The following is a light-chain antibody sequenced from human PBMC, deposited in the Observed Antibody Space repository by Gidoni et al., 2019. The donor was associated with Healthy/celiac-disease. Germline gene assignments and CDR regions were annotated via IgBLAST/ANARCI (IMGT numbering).Light chain of an antibody. Sequence: QSVLTQPPSVSGAPGQRVTISCTGSSSNIGAGYAVPWYQQLPGTAPKLLIYGTSNRPSGVPDRFSGSKSGTSASLAITGLQAEDEADYYCQSYDSSLSGSVFGGGTKLTVL. CDR3: QSYDSSLSGSV. V-gene: IGLV1-40*01. CDR1: SSNIGAGYA. J-gene: IGLJ2*01. CDR2: GTS.